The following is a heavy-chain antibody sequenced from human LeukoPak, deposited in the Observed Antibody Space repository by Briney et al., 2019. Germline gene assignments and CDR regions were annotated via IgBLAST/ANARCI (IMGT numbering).Heavy chain of an antibody. D-gene: IGHD3-10*01. J-gene: IGHJ4*02. CDR3: AKNHYSSGTSLGY. Sequence: GGSLRLSCAASGFTFSSYWMSWVRQAPGKGLEWVANIKYDGSEKYYVDSVKGRFTISRDNAKNSLSLQMNSLRAEDTAVYYCAKNHYSSGTSLGYWGQGTLVTVSS. CDR1: GFTFSSYW. V-gene: IGHV3-7*01. CDR2: IKYDGSEK.